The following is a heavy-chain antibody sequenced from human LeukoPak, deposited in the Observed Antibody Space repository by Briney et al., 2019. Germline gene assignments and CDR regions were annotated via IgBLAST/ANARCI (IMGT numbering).Heavy chain of an antibody. CDR3: AKSHYYDSSGYYGDVGIDY. V-gene: IGHV3-23*01. J-gene: IGHJ4*02. Sequence: GGSLRLPCAASGFTFSSYAMSWVRQAPGKGLEWVSAISGSGGSTYYADSVKGRFTISRDNSKNTLYLQMNSLRAEDTAVYYCAKSHYYDSSGYYGDVGIDYWGQGTLVTVSS. CDR2: ISGSGGST. CDR1: GFTFSSYA. D-gene: IGHD3-22*01.